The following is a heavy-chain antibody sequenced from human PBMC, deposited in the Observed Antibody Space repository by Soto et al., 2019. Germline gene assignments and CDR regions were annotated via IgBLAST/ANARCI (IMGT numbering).Heavy chain of an antibody. J-gene: IGHJ6*04. V-gene: IGHV1-24*01. CDR2: FDPEDGET. CDR1: GYTLTELS. Sequence: ASVKVSCKVSGYTLTELSMHWVRQAPGKGLEWMGGFDPEDGETIYAQKFQGRVTMTEDTSTDTAYMELSSLRSEDTAVYYCASGLIVPPAESVSPSYHAMDVWGKGTTVTVSS. CDR3: ASGLIVPPAESVSPSYHAMDV. D-gene: IGHD2-21*01.